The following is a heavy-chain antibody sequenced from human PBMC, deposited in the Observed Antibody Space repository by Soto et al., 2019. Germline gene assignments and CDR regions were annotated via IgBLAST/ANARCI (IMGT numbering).Heavy chain of an antibody. CDR3: ARAATHYDSDPFDY. Sequence: SETLSLTCTVSGGSISSGGYYCSWIRQHPGKGLEWIGYIYYSGSTYYNPSLKSRVTISVDTSKNEFSLKLSSVTAADTAVYYCARAATHYDSDPFDYWGQGTLVTVS. V-gene: IGHV4-31*03. CDR2: IYYSGST. J-gene: IGHJ4*02. CDR1: GGSISSGGYY. D-gene: IGHD3-22*01.